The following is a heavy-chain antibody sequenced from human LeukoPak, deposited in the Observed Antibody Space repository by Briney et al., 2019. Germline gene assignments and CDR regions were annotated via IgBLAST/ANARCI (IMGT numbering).Heavy chain of an antibody. Sequence: PSETLSLTCKVSGASVSTTPYYWTWIRQPAGKGLEWIGRIFNTGPANYNPSFKSRVTISLGTSKNEFSLNLNSVTAADTAVYFCAASWNDERCFDPWGQGTLVTVSS. CDR2: IFNTGPA. D-gene: IGHD1-1*01. V-gene: IGHV4-61*10. CDR1: GASVSTTPYY. J-gene: IGHJ5*02. CDR3: AASWNDERCFDP.